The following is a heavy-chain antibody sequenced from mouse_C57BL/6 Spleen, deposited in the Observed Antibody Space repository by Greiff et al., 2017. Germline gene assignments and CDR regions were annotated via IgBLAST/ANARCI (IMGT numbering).Heavy chain of an antibody. V-gene: IGHV1-26*01. D-gene: IGHD1-1*01. J-gene: IGHJ2*01. CDR2: INPNNGGT. CDR1: GYTFTDYY. CDR3: ARRGYGSYFDY. Sequence: EVQLQQSGPELVKPGASVKISCKASGYTFTDYYMNWVKQSHGKSLEWIGDINPNNGGTSYNQKFKGKATLTVDKSSSTAYMELRSLTSEDSAVYYCARRGYGSYFDYWGQGTTLTVSS.